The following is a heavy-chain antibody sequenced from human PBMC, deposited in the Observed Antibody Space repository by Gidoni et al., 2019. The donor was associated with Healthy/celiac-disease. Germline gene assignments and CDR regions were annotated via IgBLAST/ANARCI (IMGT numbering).Heavy chain of an antibody. V-gene: IGHV1-69*06. D-gene: IGHD3-10*01. J-gene: IGHJ5*02. Sequence: QVQLVQSGAEVTQPGSSVKVSCKASAGTFSSYAISWVRQAPGQGLEWLGGIIPIFGTANYAQKFQGRVTITADKSTSTAYMELSSLRSEDTAVYYCARDRGYYGSGSLRGAPNWFDPWGQGTLVTVSS. CDR3: ARDRGYYGSGSLRGAPNWFDP. CDR1: AGTFSSYA. CDR2: IIPIFGTA.